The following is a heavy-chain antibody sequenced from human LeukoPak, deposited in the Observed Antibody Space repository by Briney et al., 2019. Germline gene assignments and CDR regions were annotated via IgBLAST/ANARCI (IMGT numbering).Heavy chain of an antibody. V-gene: IGHV3-23*01. CDR1: GFTFSSYA. Sequence: GGSLRLSCAASGFTFSSYAMSWVRQAPGKGLEWVSAISGSGGSTYYADSVKGRFTISRDNSKSTLYLQMNSLRAEDTAVYYCASHSSGWYEEYFQHWGQGTLVTVSS. J-gene: IGHJ1*01. CDR3: ASHSSGWYEEYFQH. CDR2: ISGSGGST. D-gene: IGHD6-19*01.